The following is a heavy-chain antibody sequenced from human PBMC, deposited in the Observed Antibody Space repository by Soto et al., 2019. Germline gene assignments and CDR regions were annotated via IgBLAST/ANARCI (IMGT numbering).Heavy chain of an antibody. D-gene: IGHD2-15*01. CDR3: AAARGGGGY. CDR2: IYSGGYT. V-gene: IGHV3-53*01. CDR1: GFTVSNNY. Sequence: EVQLVESGGGLIQPGGSLRLSCAVSGFTVSNNYMSWVRQAPGKGLEGVSVIYSGGYTAYGDSVKGRFTISRDNSKNTLNIKINSLGADARAVFYGAAARGGGGYWGQGTLVTVSS. J-gene: IGHJ4*02.